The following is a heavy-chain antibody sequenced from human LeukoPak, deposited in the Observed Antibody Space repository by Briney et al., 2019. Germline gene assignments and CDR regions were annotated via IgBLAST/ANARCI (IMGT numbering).Heavy chain of an antibody. CDR3: AKSVVVTAIGPYYFDY. CDR1: GFTFSSYA. Sequence: GGSKRLSCAASGFTFSSYAMSWLRQAPGKRLEWVSAISGSGGSTYYADSVKGRFTISRDNSKNTLYLQMNSLRAEDTAVYYCAKSVVVTAIGPYYFDYWGQGTLVTVSS. J-gene: IGHJ4*02. V-gene: IGHV3-23*01. CDR2: ISGSGGST. D-gene: IGHD2-21*02.